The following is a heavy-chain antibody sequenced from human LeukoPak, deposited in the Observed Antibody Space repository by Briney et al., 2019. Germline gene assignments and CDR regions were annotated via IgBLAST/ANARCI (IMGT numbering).Heavy chain of an antibody. CDR3: AKNSSGYYSDY. Sequence: GASVTVSCKASGYTFTNYGITWVRQAPGQGLEWMGWINSYNGHTNYAQKLQGRVTMTTDTSTSTAYMELRSLRSDDTAVYYCAKNSSGYYSDYWGQGTLVTVSS. CDR1: GYTFTNYG. J-gene: IGHJ4*02. D-gene: IGHD3-22*01. CDR2: INSYNGHT. V-gene: IGHV1-18*01.